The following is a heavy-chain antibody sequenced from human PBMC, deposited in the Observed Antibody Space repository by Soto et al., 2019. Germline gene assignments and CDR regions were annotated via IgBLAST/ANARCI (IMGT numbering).Heavy chain of an antibody. CDR2: IYYSGST. Sequence: PSEALSLTCTGSGGSINSYYLIWVRQPPGKGLEWIGYIYYSGSTNYNPSLKSRVTISVYTSKNQFSLNLSSVTAADTAVYYCGMYTSSSSAFGMDVWGKGTTVTVSS. CDR1: GGSINSYY. D-gene: IGHD6-6*01. V-gene: IGHV4-59*01. J-gene: IGHJ6*04. CDR3: GMYTSSSSAFGMDV.